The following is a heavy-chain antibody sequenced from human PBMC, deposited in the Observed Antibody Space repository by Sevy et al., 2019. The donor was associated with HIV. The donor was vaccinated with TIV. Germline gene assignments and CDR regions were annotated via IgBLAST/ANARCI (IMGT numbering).Heavy chain of an antibody. CDR2: ISGSGGST. Sequence: GGSLRLSCADSGFMFNSHAMSWVRQAPGKGLEWVSAISGSGGSTYYADSVKGRFTISRDNSKNTLYLQMNSLRAEDTAVYYCAKVSDSGSYYGYWGQGTLVTVSS. V-gene: IGHV3-23*01. J-gene: IGHJ4*02. D-gene: IGHD1-26*01. CDR1: GFMFNSHA. CDR3: AKVSDSGSYYGY.